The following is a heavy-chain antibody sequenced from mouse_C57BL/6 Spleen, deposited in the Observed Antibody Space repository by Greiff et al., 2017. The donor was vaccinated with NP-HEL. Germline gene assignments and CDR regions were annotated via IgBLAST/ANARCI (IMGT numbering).Heavy chain of an antibody. V-gene: IGHV1-22*01. Sequence: VQLQQSGPELVKPGASVKMSCKASGYTFTDYNMHWVKQSHGKSLEWIGYINPNNGGTSYNQKFKGKATLTVNKSSSTAYMELRSLTSEDSAVYYCARGHGSRYPWYFDVWGTGTTGTVSS. CDR3: ARGHGSRYPWYFDV. CDR2: INPNNGGT. CDR1: GYTFTDYN. J-gene: IGHJ1*03. D-gene: IGHD1-1*01.